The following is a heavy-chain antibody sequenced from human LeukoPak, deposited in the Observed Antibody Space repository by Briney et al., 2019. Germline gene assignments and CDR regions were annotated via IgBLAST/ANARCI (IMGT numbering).Heavy chain of an antibody. CDR1: GGTFSSYG. V-gene: IGHV3-30*03. J-gene: IGHJ3*02. CDR2: ISYDGSNK. CDR3: ARAGRGADAFDI. Sequence: SCKASGGTFSSYGMHWVRQAPGKGLEWVAVISYDGSNKYYADSVKGRFTISRDNSKNTLYLQMNSLRAEDTAVYYCARAGRGADAFDIWGQGTMVTVSS. D-gene: IGHD2-15*01.